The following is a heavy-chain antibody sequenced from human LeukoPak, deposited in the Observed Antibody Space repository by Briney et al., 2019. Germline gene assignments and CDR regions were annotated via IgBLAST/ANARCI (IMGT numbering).Heavy chain of an antibody. Sequence: SETLSLTCAVYGGSFSGYYWSWIRQPPGKGLEWIGEINHSGSTNYNPSLKSRVTISVDTSKNQFSLKLSSVTAADTAVYYCARLTTVVTRYFDLWGRGTLVTVSS. CDR2: INHSGST. V-gene: IGHV4-34*01. D-gene: IGHD4-23*01. CDR1: GGSFSGYY. J-gene: IGHJ2*01. CDR3: ARLTTVVTRYFDL.